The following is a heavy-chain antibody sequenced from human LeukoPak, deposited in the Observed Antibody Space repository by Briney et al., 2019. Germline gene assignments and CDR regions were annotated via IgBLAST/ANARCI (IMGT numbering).Heavy chain of an antibody. CDR1: GFTFGDYA. V-gene: IGHV3-9*01. Sequence: PGGSLRLSCAASGFTFGDYAMHWVRQTPGKGLEWVSGISRNSGDIGYADSVKGRFTISRDNSKNTLYLQMNSLRAEDTAVYYCARELLGYCSGGSCYSRFFDYWGQGTLVTVSS. CDR3: ARELLGYCSGGSCYSRFFDY. J-gene: IGHJ4*02. D-gene: IGHD2-15*01. CDR2: ISRNSGDI.